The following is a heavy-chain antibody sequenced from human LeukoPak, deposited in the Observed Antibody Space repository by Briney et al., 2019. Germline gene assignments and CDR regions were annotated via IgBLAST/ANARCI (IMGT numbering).Heavy chain of an antibody. CDR1: GFTFNNYG. Sequence: PGGSLRLSCAASGFTFNNYGMHWVRQAPGKWLEWVAVIWYDGSNKYYEDSVKGRFTISRDNSKNTLYLQMNSLRAEDTAVYYCAKVSDSSGSDYWGQGTLVTVSP. J-gene: IGHJ4*02. CDR3: AKVSDSSGSDY. CDR2: IWYDGSNK. D-gene: IGHD3-22*01. V-gene: IGHV3-33*06.